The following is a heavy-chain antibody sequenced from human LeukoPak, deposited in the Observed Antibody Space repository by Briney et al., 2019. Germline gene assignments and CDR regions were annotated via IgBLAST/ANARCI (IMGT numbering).Heavy chain of an antibody. Sequence: GASVKVSCKASGYTFTGYYMHWVRQAPGQGLEWMGWINPNSGGTNYAQKFQGRVTMTRDTSISTAYMELSRLRSDDTAVYYCAVAYCSGGSCYEGYWGQGTLVTVSS. V-gene: IGHV1-2*02. D-gene: IGHD2-15*01. J-gene: IGHJ4*02. CDR3: AVAYCSGGSCYEGY. CDR2: INPNSGGT. CDR1: GYTFTGYY.